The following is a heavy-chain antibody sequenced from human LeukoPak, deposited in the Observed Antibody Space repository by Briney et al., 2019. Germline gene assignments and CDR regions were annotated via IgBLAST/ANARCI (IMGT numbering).Heavy chain of an antibody. D-gene: IGHD3-16*01. V-gene: IGHV3-73*01. CDR3: TRARYDYVWGNLGY. CDR1: GFTFSGSA. CDR2: IRSKANSYAT. Sequence: GGSLRLSCAASGFTFSGSAMHWVRQASGKGLEWVGRIRSKANSYATAYAASVKGRFTISRDDSKNTAYLQMNSLKTEDTAVYYCTRARYDYVWGNLGYWGQGTLVTVSS. J-gene: IGHJ4*02.